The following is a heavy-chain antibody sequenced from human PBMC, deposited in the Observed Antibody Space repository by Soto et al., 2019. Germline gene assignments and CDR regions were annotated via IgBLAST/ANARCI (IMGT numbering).Heavy chain of an antibody. Sequence: PGGSLRLSCATSGFTFSNYAMYWVRQAPGKGLEWVAVISYDGSNTYYADSVEGRFTISRDNSKNTLYLQMNSLRAEDTAVYYCAKDHYGDYAFDYWGQGTLVTVSS. V-gene: IGHV3-30-3*01. D-gene: IGHD4-17*01. CDR2: ISYDGSNT. J-gene: IGHJ4*02. CDR1: GFTFSNYA. CDR3: AKDHYGDYAFDY.